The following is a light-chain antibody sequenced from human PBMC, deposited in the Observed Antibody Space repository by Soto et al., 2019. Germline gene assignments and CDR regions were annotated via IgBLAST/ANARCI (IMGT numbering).Light chain of an antibody. J-gene: IGKJ4*01. CDR1: QSVGRY. CDR3: QQRTDFT. V-gene: IGKV3-11*01. CDR2: DAS. Sequence: EIVLTQSPATLSLSPGERATLSCRTSQSVGRYLAWYQQKPGQAPRLLIYDASNRATGIPARFSGSGSGTDFTLTISSLEPDDFGVYYCQQRTDFTFCGGNKVEIK.